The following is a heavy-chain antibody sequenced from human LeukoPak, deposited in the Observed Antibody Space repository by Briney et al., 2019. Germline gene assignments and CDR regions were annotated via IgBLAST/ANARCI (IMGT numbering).Heavy chain of an antibody. J-gene: IGHJ4*02. CDR1: GGSISSSSYY. D-gene: IGHD3-22*01. CDR3: ARDQYYYDSSGYYRFDY. Sequence: PSETLSLTCIVSGGSISSSSYYWGWIRQPPGKGLEWIGRIHTSGSTNYKSSLKSRVTMSVDTSKSQFSLKLSSVSAADTAVYYCARDQYYYDSSGYYRFDYWGQGTLVTVSS. CDR2: IHTSGST. V-gene: IGHV4-39*07.